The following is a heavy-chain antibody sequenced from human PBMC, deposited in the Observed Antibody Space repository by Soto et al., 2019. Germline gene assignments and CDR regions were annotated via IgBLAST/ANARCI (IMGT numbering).Heavy chain of an antibody. CDR3: AIGGAVAGIHWFDP. CDR1: GFTFSSYG. V-gene: IGHV3-33*01. J-gene: IGHJ5*02. D-gene: IGHD6-19*01. Sequence: QVQLVESGGGVVQPGRSLRLSCAASGFTFSSYGMHWVRQAPGKGLERVAVIWCAGSKKYYADCVKGRFTICRDNSKNPRYGQMNGMSVEDTAVYYCAIGGAVAGIHWFDPWGQGTLVTVSS. CDR2: IWCAGSKK.